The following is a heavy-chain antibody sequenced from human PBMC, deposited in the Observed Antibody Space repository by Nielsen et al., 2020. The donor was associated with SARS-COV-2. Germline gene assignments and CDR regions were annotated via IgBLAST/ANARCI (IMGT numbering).Heavy chain of an antibody. V-gene: IGHV3-74*01. D-gene: IGHD3-10*01. CDR3: ARGPVLLWFGETPRYYGMDV. CDR2: INSDGSST. J-gene: IGHJ6*02. Sequence: GESLKISCAASGFTFSSYWMHWVRQAPGKGLVWVSRINSDGSSTSYADSVKGRFTISRDNAKNTLYLQMNSLRAEDTAVYYCARGPVLLWFGETPRYYGMDVWGQGTTVTVSS. CDR1: GFTFSSYW.